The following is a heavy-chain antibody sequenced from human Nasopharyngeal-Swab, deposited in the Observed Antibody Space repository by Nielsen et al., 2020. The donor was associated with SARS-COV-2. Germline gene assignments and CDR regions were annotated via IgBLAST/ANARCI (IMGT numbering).Heavy chain of an antibody. CDR3: ARDATTVTTWFDP. J-gene: IGHJ5*02. Sequence: GGSLRLSCAASGFTFSSYSMNWVRQAPGKGLEWVSYISSSSSTIYYADSVKGRFTISRDNAKNSLYLQMNSLRAEDTAVYYCARDATTVTTWFDPWGQGTLVTVSS. CDR2: ISSSSSTI. V-gene: IGHV3-48*04. CDR1: GFTFSSYS. D-gene: IGHD4-11*01.